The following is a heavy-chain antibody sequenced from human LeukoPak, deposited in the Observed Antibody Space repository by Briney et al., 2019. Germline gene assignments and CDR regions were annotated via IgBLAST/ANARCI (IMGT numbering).Heavy chain of an antibody. D-gene: IGHD2-15*01. CDR2: INPNSGGT. J-gene: IGHJ4*02. CDR3: AREALRGVVVALHAD. Sequence: ASVRVSCKASGYTFTGYYMHWVRQAPGQGLEWMGRINPNSGGTNYAQKFQGRVTMTRDTSISTAYMELSRLRSDDTAVYYCAREALRGVVVALHADWGQGTLVTVSS. CDR1: GYTFTGYY. V-gene: IGHV1-2*06.